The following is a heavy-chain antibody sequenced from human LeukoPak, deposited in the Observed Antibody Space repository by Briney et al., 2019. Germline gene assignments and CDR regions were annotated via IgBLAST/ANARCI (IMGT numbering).Heavy chain of an antibody. V-gene: IGHV1-69*01. J-gene: IGHJ3*02. Sequence: PIFGTANYAQKFQGRVTITADESTSTAYMELSSLGSEDTAVYYCAREPGDFWSGVHDAFDIWGQGTMVTVSS. CDR3: AREPGDFWSGVHDAFDI. D-gene: IGHD3-3*01. CDR2: PIFGTA.